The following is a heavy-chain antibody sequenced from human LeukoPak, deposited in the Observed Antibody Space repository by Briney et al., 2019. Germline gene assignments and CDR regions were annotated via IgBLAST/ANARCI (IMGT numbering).Heavy chain of an antibody. CDR3: AKDVTIFGVVATFDY. CDR1: GFTFSSYA. Sequence: PGGSLRLSCAASGFTFSSYAMSWVRQALGKGLEWVSAISGSGGSTYYADSVKGRFTISRDNSKNTLYLQMNSLRAEDTAVYYCAKDVTIFGVVATFDYWGQGTLVTVSS. V-gene: IGHV3-23*01. D-gene: IGHD3-3*01. J-gene: IGHJ4*02. CDR2: ISGSGGST.